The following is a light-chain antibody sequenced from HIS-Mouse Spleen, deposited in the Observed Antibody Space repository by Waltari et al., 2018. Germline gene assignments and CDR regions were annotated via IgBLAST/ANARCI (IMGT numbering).Light chain of an antibody. V-gene: IGLV3-19*01. CDR3: NSRDSSGNHVV. Sequence: SSDLTQDPAVSVALGQTVRITCPGDSLRRYYASWYQQKPGQAPVLVIYGKNNRPSGIPDRFSGSSSGNTASLTITGAQAEDEADYYCNSRDSSGNHVVFGGGTKLTVL. CDR1: SLRRYY. CDR2: GKN. J-gene: IGLJ2*01.